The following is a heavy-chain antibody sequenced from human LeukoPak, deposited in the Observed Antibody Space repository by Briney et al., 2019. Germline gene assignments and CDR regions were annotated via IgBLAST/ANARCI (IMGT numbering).Heavy chain of an antibody. Sequence: GASVKVSCKTSGYTFTGYFMHWVRQAPGQGLEWMGWINPNSGGTYYAQKFEGRVTMTRDTSTSTVYMELSSLRSEDTAVYYCARGVYYYDSSGYFPLYFDYWGQGTLVTVSS. J-gene: IGHJ4*02. D-gene: IGHD3-22*01. CDR1: GYTFTGYF. CDR3: ARGVYYYDSSGYFPLYFDY. V-gene: IGHV1-2*02. CDR2: INPNSGGT.